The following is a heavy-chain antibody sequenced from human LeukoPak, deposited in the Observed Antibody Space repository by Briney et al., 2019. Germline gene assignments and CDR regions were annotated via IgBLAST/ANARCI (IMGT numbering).Heavy chain of an antibody. D-gene: IGHD3-22*01. CDR1: GFSFSVYA. J-gene: IGHJ4*02. CDR2: ISGSGSSP. Sequence: PGGSLRLSCAAPGFSFSVYAMGWVRQAPGKGLEWVSSISGSGSSPYYADSVKGRFTISRDNSKNTLYLQLNSLRAEDTAVYYCAKVSSPYHYDSGGRNYYFDYWGQGTLVTVSS. V-gene: IGHV3-23*01. CDR3: AKVSSPYHYDSGGRNYYFDY.